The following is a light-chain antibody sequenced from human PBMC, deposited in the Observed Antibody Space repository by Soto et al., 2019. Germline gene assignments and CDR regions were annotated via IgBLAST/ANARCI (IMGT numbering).Light chain of an antibody. CDR1: QSLSREF. J-gene: IGKJ2*01. Sequence: ESIFTQSPGTLSLSPGERATLYCRGSQSLSREFLAWYQQKPGQAPRLLMYQTSSRASGVPDRLSGSGSGTDFTLTISVLETEDSAVYYCQHYGGSPAYTFGPGTKLEI. CDR3: QHYGGSPAYT. V-gene: IGKV3-20*01. CDR2: QTS.